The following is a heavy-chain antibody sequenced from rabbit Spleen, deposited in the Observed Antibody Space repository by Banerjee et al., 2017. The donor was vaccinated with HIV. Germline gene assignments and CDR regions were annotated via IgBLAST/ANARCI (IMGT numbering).Heavy chain of an antibody. Sequence: QSLEESGGDLVKPGASLTLTCTASGFSFSSSYYMCWVRQAPGKGLECIACIYGDSSGSTYYASWAKGRFTISKTSSTTVTLQMTSLTAADTATYFCARGSAAMTMVITGFYFNLWGPGTLVTDS. D-gene: IGHD2-1*01. J-gene: IGHJ4*01. CDR3: ARGSAAMTMVITGFYFNL. CDR2: IYGDSSGST. V-gene: IGHV1S40*01. CDR1: GFSFSSSYY.